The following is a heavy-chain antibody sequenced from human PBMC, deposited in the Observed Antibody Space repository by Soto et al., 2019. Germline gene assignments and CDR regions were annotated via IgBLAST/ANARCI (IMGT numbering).Heavy chain of an antibody. CDR2: ISTYNGNT. D-gene: IGHD2-2*01. J-gene: IGHJ5*02. CDR3: ARVGCESVVCYHNYFDP. CDR1: GYTFDSYG. V-gene: IGHV1-18*01. Sequence: QVQLVQSGAEVKKPGASVKVSCKASGYTFDSYGIIWVRQAPGQGLEWMGWISTYNGNTNYAEQFQGRVTLTTDTSTSTAYMELRNLRSDDTAVYYCARVGCESVVCYHNYFDPWGQGTLVTVSS.